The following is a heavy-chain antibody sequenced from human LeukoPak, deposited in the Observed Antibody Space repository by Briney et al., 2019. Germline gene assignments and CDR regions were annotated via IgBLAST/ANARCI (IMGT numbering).Heavy chain of an antibody. V-gene: IGHV1-46*01. CDR2: INSRSSVT. J-gene: IGHJ1*01. D-gene: IGHD6-6*01. CDR1: GHTFTSDY. CDR3: ARQGSSYEYFQH. Sequence: ASVKVSCKATGHTFTSDYMHWVRQAPGQGLEWVGMINSRSSVTGYAEKFQGRVIVTRDTSTSTVYMELSSLRSEDTAVYYCARQGSSYEYFQHWGQGTLVTVSS.